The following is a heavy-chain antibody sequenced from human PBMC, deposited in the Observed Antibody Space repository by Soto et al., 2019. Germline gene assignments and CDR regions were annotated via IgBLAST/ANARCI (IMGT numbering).Heavy chain of an antibody. Sequence: QVQLVQSGAEVKKPGASVTVSCKASGYTFTSYYIHWVRQAPGQGLEWMGIINPSGGSTSYAQKFQGRVTMTRDTSTSTVYMEVSGLRSEDPAVYYCARDQEPSTLYYDYYYMDVWGKGTTVTVSS. CDR3: ARDQEPSTLYYDYYYMDV. CDR2: INPSGGST. J-gene: IGHJ6*03. CDR1: GYTFTSYY. V-gene: IGHV1-46*03.